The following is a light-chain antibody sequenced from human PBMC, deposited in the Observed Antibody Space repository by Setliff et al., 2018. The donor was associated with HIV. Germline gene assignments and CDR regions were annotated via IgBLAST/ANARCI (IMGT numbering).Light chain of an antibody. J-gene: IGLJ1*01. Sequence: QSVVTQPASVSGSPGQSITISCTGTSSDLGSYNLVSWYQQRPGRAPKLIIYEVNKRPSEVSVRFSASKSGNTASLTISEVQADDEADYYCCSYTGDDTLYVFGTGTKVTVL. CDR1: SSDLGSYNL. CDR3: CSYTGDDTLYV. V-gene: IGLV2-23*02. CDR2: EVN.